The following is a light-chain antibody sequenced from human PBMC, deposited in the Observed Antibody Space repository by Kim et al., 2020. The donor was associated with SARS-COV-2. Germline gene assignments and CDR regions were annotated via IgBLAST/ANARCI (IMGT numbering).Light chain of an antibody. CDR3: QQYNKWPPLT. J-gene: IGKJ4*01. CDR2: GAS. CDR1: QSVSSN. Sequence: EIVMRQSPATLSVSPGERATLSCRASQSVSSNLAWYQQKPGQAPRLIIYGASTRATGIPDRFSGSGSGTEFTLTISNLQSEDFAVYYCQQYNKWPPLTFGGGTKVDIK. V-gene: IGKV3-15*01.